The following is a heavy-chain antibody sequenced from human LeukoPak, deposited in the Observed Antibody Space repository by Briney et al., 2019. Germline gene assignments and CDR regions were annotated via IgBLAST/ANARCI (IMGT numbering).Heavy chain of an antibody. V-gene: IGHV3-66*01. CDR1: GFSVSSNL. J-gene: IGHJ4*02. Sequence: GGSLRLSCAASGFSVSSNLMSWVRQAPGKGLEWGSIIYAGGSTYYADSVKGRFTISRDNFKNTLFLQMNSLRAEDTAVYYCARVRRRDGYNYEDNWGQGTLVTVSS. D-gene: IGHD5-24*01. CDR2: IYAGGST. CDR3: ARVRRRDGYNYEDN.